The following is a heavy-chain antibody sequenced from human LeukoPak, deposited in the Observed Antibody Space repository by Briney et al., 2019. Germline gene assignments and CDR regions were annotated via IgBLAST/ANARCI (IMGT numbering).Heavy chain of an antibody. CDR3: ARPGQLGEYTPYYFDY. CDR2: IYPVDSDT. D-gene: IGHD7-27*01. J-gene: IGHJ4*02. CDR1: GYSFTSYW. V-gene: IGHV5-51*01. Sequence: GESLKISCKGSGYSFTSYWIGWVRQMPGKGLEWMGIIYPVDSDTRYSPSFQGQVTISADRSISTAYLQWSSLKASDTAMYYCARPGQLGEYTPYYFDYWGQGTLVTVSS.